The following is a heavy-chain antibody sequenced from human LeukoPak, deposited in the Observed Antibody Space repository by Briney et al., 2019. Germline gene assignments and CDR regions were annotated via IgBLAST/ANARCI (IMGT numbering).Heavy chain of an antibody. Sequence: ASVKVSCKASGYNFTGYYMHWVRQAPGQGLEWMGWINPNSGGTNYAQKFQGRVTMTRDTSISTAYMELSRLRSDDTAVYYCARQGYCSSTSCYPEGFDPWGQGTLVTVSS. J-gene: IGHJ5*02. D-gene: IGHD2-2*01. CDR3: ARQGYCSSTSCYPEGFDP. CDR2: INPNSGGT. V-gene: IGHV1-2*02. CDR1: GYNFTGYY.